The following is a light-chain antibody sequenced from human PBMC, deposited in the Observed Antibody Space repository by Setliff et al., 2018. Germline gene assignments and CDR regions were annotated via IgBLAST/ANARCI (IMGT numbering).Light chain of an antibody. Sequence: QSALAQPASVSGSPGQSITISCTGTSSDVGAYNHVSWYQQHPGKAPKLMIYDVIHRPSGISNRFSGSKSGNTASLTISGLQAEDEADYYCSSYRSNTPYVFGTGTKVTV. CDR2: DVI. CDR3: SSYRSNTPYV. J-gene: IGLJ1*01. CDR1: SSDVGAYNH. V-gene: IGLV2-14*03.